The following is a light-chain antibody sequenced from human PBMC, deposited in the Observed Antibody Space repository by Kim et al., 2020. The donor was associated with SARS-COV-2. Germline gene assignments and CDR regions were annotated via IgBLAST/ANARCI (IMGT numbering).Light chain of an antibody. V-gene: IGLV3-1*01. CDR1: TLGDKY. CDR2: EGT. J-gene: IGLJ2*01. CDR3: QAWDSRTVI. Sequence: SYELTQPPSVSVSPGQTAIITCSGNTLGDKYACWYQQKPGQSPVLVIYEGTERPSGIPERFSGSKSGTTATLTITGTQAMDEADYYCQAWDSRTVIFGGGTQLTVL.